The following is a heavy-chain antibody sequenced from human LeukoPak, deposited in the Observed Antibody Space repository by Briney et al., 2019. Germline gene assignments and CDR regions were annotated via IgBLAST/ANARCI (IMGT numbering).Heavy chain of an antibody. CDR3: ASSSGWYEFDY. CDR1: GFTFSSYA. D-gene: IGHD6-19*01. CDR2: IAYDGNNK. J-gene: IGHJ4*02. Sequence: PGGSLRLSCAASGFTFSSYAMHWVRQAPGKGLEWVAVIAYDGNNKYYADSVKGRFTISRDNSKNTLYLQMNSLRAEDTAVYYCASSSGWYEFDYWGQGTLVTVSS. V-gene: IGHV3-30*14.